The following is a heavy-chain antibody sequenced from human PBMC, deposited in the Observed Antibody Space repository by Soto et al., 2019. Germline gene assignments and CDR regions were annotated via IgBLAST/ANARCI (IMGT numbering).Heavy chain of an antibody. V-gene: IGHV1-69*01. Sequence: AATLSCKASGGTFSSYAISWVRQAPGQGLEWMGGIIPIFCTANYAQKFQGRVTITADESTSTAYMELSSLRSEDTAVYYCATEWKGVMDVWGQGTTVTV. J-gene: IGHJ6*02. CDR2: IIPIFCTA. CDR3: ATEWKGVMDV. CDR1: GGTFSSYA. D-gene: IGHD3-3*01.